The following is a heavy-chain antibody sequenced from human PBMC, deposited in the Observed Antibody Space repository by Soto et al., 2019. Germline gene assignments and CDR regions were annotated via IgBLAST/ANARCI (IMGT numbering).Heavy chain of an antibody. CDR2: IYYSGRT. J-gene: IGHJ4*02. CDR3: AGDIPSGSYRFDY. D-gene: IGHD1-26*01. Sequence: QVQLQESGPGLVRPSETLSLTCTVSGASISGHPWSWLRQSPGKGLEWIGYIYYSGRTVYNPSLKRRVTMSLDTSKNQSSLKLTSVTATDSAVYYCAGDIPSGSYRFDYWGQGALVTVSS. CDR1: GASISGHP. V-gene: IGHV4-59*08.